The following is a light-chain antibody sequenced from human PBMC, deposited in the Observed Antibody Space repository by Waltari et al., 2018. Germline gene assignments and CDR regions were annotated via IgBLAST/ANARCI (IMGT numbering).Light chain of an antibody. J-gene: IGKJ3*01. CDR2: GAS. CDR1: QTVSSN. Sequence: EIVMTHSQATLPVSPGERATPSCRASQTVSSNLAGYHQKPGQAPRLLIYGASTRATGIPARFSGSGSGTEFTLTISSLQSEDFAVYYCQQYNNWPRAFGPGTKVDIK. V-gene: IGKV3-15*01. CDR3: QQYNNWPRA.